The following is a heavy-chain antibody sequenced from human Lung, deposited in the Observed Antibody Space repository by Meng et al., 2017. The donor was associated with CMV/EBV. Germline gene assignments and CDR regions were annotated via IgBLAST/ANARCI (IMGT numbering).Heavy chain of an antibody. CDR2: IIPILAIT. D-gene: IGHD2-15*01. V-gene: IGHV1-69*04. CDR1: GATFSSYA. CDR3: GRYTDIVSVIAATRDYWFDP. Sequence: SVXVSXKASGATFSSYAITWVRQAPGQGLEWMGTIIPILAITKYAQKFQGRVTITADKTSSTVYMELSSLRSDDTAVYYCGRYTDIVSVIAATRDYWFDPWXQGTXVTVSS. J-gene: IGHJ5*02.